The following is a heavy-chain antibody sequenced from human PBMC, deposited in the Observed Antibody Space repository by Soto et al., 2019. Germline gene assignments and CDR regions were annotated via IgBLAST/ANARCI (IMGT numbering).Heavy chain of an antibody. V-gene: IGHV1-3*01. D-gene: IGHD3-10*01. CDR1: GYTFTNYA. J-gene: IGHJ6*02. Sequence: ASVKVSCKASGYTFTNYAMHWVRQAPGQRLEWMGWINAGNGQTKYSQKFQGRVTITRDASASTAYMELSSLRSEDTAVYYCARDYYGSGTSLYGIDCWGQRTSVTVSS. CDR2: INAGNGQT. CDR3: ARDYYGSGTSLYGIDC.